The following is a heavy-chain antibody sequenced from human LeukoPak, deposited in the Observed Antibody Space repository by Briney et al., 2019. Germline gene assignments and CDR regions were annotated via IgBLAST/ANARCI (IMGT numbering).Heavy chain of an antibody. CDR1: GFTFSSYA. CDR2: ISGSGGST. V-gene: IGHV3-23*01. D-gene: IGHD3-16*01. J-gene: IGHJ4*02. Sequence: GGSLRLSCAASGFTFSSYAMSWVRQAPGKGLEWVSAISGSGGSTYYADSVKGRFTISRDNSKNTLYLQMNSLRAEDAAVYYCASGGRFRYFDYWGQGTLVTVSS. CDR3: ASGGRFRYFDY.